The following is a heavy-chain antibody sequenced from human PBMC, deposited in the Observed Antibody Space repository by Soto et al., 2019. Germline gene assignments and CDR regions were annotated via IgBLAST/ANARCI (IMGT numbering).Heavy chain of an antibody. V-gene: IGHV1-8*01. Sequence: ASVKVSCKASGFTFISSAIQWVRQATGQGLEWMGWMNVNSGDTYYAQKFQGRVTMTRNTSITTAYMELSSLRSEDTAVYYCARGTYSSAWGQGTLVTVSS. CDR3: ARGTYSSA. D-gene: IGHD6-19*01. J-gene: IGHJ5*02. CDR2: MNVNSGDT. CDR1: GFTFISSA.